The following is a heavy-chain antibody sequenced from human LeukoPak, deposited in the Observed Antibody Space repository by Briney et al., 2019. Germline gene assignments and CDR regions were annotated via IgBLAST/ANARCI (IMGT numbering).Heavy chain of an antibody. CDR2: IKEDGSEK. CDR3: ARTIRGY. D-gene: IGHD3-10*01. V-gene: IGHV3-7*01. Sequence: GSLRLSCAASGFTFSNYWMSWVRQAPGKGLEWVANIKEDGSEKYYVDSVKGRFTISRDNAKNSLYLQMNSLRAEDTAVYYCARTIRGYWGQGTLVTVSS. CDR1: GFTFSNYW. J-gene: IGHJ4*02.